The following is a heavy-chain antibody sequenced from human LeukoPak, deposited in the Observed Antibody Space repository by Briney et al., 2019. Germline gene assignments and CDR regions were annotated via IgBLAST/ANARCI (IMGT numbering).Heavy chain of an antibody. CDR3: AKARKDYDSSGYYYFDY. CDR1: GFTFSSYS. Sequence: NPGGSLRLSCAASGFTFSSYSMNWVRQAPGKGREWVSSISSRSSYIYYADSVKGRFTISRDNAKNSLCLQMNSLRAEDTAVYYCAKARKDYDSSGYYYFDYWGQGTLVTVSS. J-gene: IGHJ4*02. D-gene: IGHD3-22*01. V-gene: IGHV3-21*01. CDR2: ISSRSSYI.